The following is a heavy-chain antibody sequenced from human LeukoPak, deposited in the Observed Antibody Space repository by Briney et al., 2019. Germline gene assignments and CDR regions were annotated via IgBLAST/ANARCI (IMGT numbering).Heavy chain of an antibody. D-gene: IGHD2-15*01. V-gene: IGHV3-21*01. Sequence: GGSLRLSCAASGFTFSSYSMNWVRQAPGKGLEWVSSISSSSSYIYYADSVKGRFTISRDNAKNSLYLQMNSLRAEDTAVYYCASAVVAATDGRYIQHWGQGTLVTVSS. CDR2: ISSSSSYI. CDR1: GFTFSSYS. J-gene: IGHJ1*01. CDR3: ASAVVAATDGRYIQH.